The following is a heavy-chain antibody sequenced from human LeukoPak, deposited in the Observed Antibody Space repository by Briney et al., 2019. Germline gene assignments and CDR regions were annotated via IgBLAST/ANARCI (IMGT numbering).Heavy chain of an antibody. D-gene: IGHD6-19*01. CDR3: AVGVAVAGPTFDP. V-gene: IGHV1-69*13. CDR2: IIPIFGTA. J-gene: IGHJ5*02. CDR1: GYTFTDYY. Sequence: GASVTVSCKASGYTFTDYYMHWVRQAPGQGLEWMGGIIPIFGTANYAQKFQGRVTITADGSTSTAYMELSSLRSEDTAVYYCAVGVAVAGPTFDPWGQGTLVTVSS.